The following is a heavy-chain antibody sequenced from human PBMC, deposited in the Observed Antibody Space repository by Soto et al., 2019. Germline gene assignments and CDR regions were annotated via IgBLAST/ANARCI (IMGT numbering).Heavy chain of an antibody. CDR2: INTDSGDT. CDR3: TRGTGFWSGYHRYYGMDV. CDR1: GYSFAGYL. Sequence: ASVKVSCKASGYSFAGYLLHWVRQAPGQGLEWMGWINTDSGDTKYARKFQGRVTMTRDTSTSTGYMELSSLRSDDTAVYHCTRGTGFWSGYHRYYGMDVWGQGTTVTVSS. J-gene: IGHJ6*02. V-gene: IGHV1-2*02. D-gene: IGHD3-3*01.